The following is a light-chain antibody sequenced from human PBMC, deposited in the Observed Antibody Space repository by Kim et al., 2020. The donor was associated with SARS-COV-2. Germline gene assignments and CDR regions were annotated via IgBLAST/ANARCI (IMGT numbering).Light chain of an antibody. CDR1: SSAVGRYNR. Sequence: GQSVTISGTGASSAVGRYNRVSWYQQPPGTAPKLIIYEVSNRPSGVPDRFSGSKSGNTASLTISGLQAQDEADYYCSSYTDTNTLIFGGGTRLTVL. CDR2: EVS. V-gene: IGLV2-18*02. J-gene: IGLJ2*01. CDR3: SSYTDTNTLI.